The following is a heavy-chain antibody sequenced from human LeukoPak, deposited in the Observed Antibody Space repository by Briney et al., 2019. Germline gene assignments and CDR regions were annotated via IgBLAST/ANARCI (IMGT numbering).Heavy chain of an antibody. Sequence: ASVKVSCKASGYTFTGHYMHWVRQAPGQGLEWMGWINPNSGGTNYAQKFQGRVTMTRDTSISTAYMELSTLRSDSTPVYYFARDCWWAQRGGGFDYWGQGTLVTVSS. CDR1: GYTFTGHY. J-gene: IGHJ4*02. V-gene: IGHV1-2*02. CDR3: ARDCWWAQRGGGFDY. CDR2: INPNSGGT. D-gene: IGHD2-8*02.